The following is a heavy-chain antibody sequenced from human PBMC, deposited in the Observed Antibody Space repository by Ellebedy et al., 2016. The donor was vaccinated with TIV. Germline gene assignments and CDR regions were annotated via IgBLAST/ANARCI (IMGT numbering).Heavy chain of an antibody. D-gene: IGHD3-10*01. V-gene: IGHV1-69*13. Sequence: SVKVSXXASGGTFSSYAISWVRQAPGQGLEWIGGIIPIFGTANYAQKFQGRVTITADESTSTAYMELSSLRSEDTAVYYCARALYGSGSYCFDYWGQGTLVTVSS. CDR1: GGTFSSYA. J-gene: IGHJ4*02. CDR2: IIPIFGTA. CDR3: ARALYGSGSYCFDY.